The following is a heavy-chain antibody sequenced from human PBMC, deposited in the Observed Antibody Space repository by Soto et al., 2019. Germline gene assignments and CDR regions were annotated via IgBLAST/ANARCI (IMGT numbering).Heavy chain of an antibody. CDR2: ISPFNGNT. J-gene: IGHJ4*02. V-gene: IGHV1-18*01. Sequence: QIQLVQSGGEVKKPGASLKVSCKASGYTLSSFGISWVRQAPGQKFEWMGWISPFNGNTVYAQNFQGRVSMTTESSTSTAYVDLRRLRSADRAAYFCVRGENWLTFGAQGPLVT. CDR3: VRGENWLTF. CDR1: GYTLSSFG. D-gene: IGHD3-9*01.